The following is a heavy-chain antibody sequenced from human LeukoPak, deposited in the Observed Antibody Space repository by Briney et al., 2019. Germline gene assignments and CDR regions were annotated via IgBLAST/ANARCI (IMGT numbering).Heavy chain of an antibody. V-gene: IGHV5-51*01. J-gene: IGHJ5*02. Sequence: GESLKISCKGSGYSFTSYWIGWARQMPGKGLEWMGIIYPGDSDTRYSPSFQGQVTISADKSISTAYLQWSSLKASDTAMYYCARGVRGVIIRDNWFDPWGQGTLVTDSS. D-gene: IGHD3-10*01. CDR3: ARGVRGVIIRDNWFDP. CDR2: IYPGDSDT. CDR1: GYSFTSYW.